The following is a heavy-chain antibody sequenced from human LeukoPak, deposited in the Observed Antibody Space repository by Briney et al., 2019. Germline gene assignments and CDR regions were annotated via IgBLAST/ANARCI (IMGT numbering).Heavy chain of an antibody. Sequence: PGGSLRLSCVAAGFTFSGYGMHWVRQAPGKGLEWVAFIRNDGSKKYYVDSVKGRFTISRDDSKNTVYLQMYSLRPDDTAVYYCAKASGRSAYGLDYWGQGTLVTVFS. CDR2: IRNDGSKK. V-gene: IGHV3-30*02. CDR1: GFTFSGYG. D-gene: IGHD3-16*01. CDR3: AKASGRSAYGLDY. J-gene: IGHJ4*02.